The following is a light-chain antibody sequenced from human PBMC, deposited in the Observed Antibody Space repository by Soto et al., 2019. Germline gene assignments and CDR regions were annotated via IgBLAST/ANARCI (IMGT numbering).Light chain of an antibody. V-gene: IGKV3-15*01. J-gene: IGKJ1*01. CDR3: HQYYSWPRGT. Sequence: EIVMTQSPATLSVSPGERATLSCRASQSVSSNLAWYQQKPGQAPRLLSFFASTRVTGIPARFSGSGSGTEFTLTISSLQSEDFAVYYCHQYYSWPRGTFGQGTKVDIK. CDR2: FAS. CDR1: QSVSSN.